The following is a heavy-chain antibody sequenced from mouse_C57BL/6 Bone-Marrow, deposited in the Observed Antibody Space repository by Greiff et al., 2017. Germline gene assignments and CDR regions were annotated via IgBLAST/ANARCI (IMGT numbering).Heavy chain of an antibody. V-gene: IGHV1-5*01. CDR2: LYPGNSDT. Sequence: VQLQQSGTVLARPGASVKMSCKTSGYTFPRYWMHWVKQRPGQGLEWIGALYPGNSDTSYNQKFKGKAKLTAVTSASPAYMELSSLTNDDSAVYYFTTYYSNYVWFAYWGQGTLVTVSA. CDR1: GYTFPRYW. D-gene: IGHD2-5*01. CDR3: TTYYSNYVWFAY. J-gene: IGHJ3*01.